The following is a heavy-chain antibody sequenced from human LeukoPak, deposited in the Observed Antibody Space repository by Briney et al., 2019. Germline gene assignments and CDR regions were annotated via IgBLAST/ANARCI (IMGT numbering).Heavy chain of an antibody. CDR3: ARRYGDYPNSWFDP. Sequence: SETLSLTCSVSDGTIIGYYWTWIRQPPGKGVEWVGYINYIGSTIYNPSLKSRVTISVDTSNNQFSLKLSSVTAADTAVYYCARRYGDYPNSWFDPWGQGTLVTVSS. CDR2: INYIGST. J-gene: IGHJ5*02. D-gene: IGHD4-17*01. CDR1: DGTIIGYY. V-gene: IGHV4-59*01.